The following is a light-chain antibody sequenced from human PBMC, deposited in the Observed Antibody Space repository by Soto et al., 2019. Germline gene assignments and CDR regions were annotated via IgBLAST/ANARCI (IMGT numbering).Light chain of an antibody. CDR3: QQYNNWPPVT. V-gene: IGKV3-15*01. CDR2: GAS. CDR1: QSVSSN. Sequence: EIVMTQSPATLSVSPGERATLSCRASQSVSSNLAWYQQKPGQAPRLLIYGASTRATGIPARFSGSGSGTEFTLTISSLQSEDFAVYCCQQYNNWPPVTFGLGTKLDIK. J-gene: IGKJ4*01.